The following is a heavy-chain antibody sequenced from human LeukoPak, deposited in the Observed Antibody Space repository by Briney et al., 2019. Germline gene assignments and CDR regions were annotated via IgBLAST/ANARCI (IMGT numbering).Heavy chain of an antibody. CDR2: LSDSGGST. CDR1: GFTVSANS. CDR3: AKNWEYSSSWLDY. Sequence: GGSLRLSCTVSGFTVSANSMSWVRQAPGKGLEWVSGLSDSGGSTYYADSVKGRFTISRDNSKNTLYLQMNSLRAEDTAVYYCAKNWEYSSSWLDYWGQGTLVTVSS. D-gene: IGHD6-13*01. V-gene: IGHV3-23*01. J-gene: IGHJ4*02.